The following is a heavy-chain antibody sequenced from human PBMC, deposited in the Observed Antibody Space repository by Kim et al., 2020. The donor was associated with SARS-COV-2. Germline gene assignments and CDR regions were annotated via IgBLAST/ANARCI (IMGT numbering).Heavy chain of an antibody. D-gene: IGHD6-13*01. V-gene: IGHV3-43*02. CDR2: ISGDGGST. J-gene: IGHJ5*02. Sequence: GGSLRLSCAASGFTFDDYAMHWVRQAPGKGLEWVSLISGDGGSTYYADSVKGRFTISRDNSKNSLYLQMNSLRTEDTALYYCAKGGLYSSSWYGGWGNWFDPWGQGTLVTVPS. CDR1: GFTFDDYA. CDR3: AKGGLYSSSWYGGWGNWFDP.